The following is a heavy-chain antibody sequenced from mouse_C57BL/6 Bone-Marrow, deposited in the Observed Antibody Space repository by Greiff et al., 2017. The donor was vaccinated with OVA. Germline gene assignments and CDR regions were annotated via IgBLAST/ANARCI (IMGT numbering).Heavy chain of an antibody. CDR1: GYTFTSYW. CDR3: AREGGNYWYFDV. Sequence: VQLQQPGAELVKPGASVKLSCKASGYTFTSYWMHWVKQRPGQGLEWIGMIHPNSGSTNYNEKFKSKATLTVDKSSSTAYMQLSSLTSEDSAVYYCAREGGNYWYFDVWGTGTTVTVSS. CDR2: IHPNSGST. V-gene: IGHV1-64*01. J-gene: IGHJ1*03. D-gene: IGHD2-1*01.